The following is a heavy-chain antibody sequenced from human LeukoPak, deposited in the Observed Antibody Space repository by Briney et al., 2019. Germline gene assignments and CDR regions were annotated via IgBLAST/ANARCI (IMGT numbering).Heavy chain of an antibody. CDR1: GFTVSSNY. D-gene: IGHD1-26*01. J-gene: IGHJ4*02. CDR2: IYSGGST. V-gene: IGHV3-66*01. Sequence: GGSLRLSCAASGFTVSSNYMSWVRQAPGKGLEWVSVIYSGGSTYYADSVKGRFTISRDNSKNTLYLQMNSLRAEDTAVYYCARARSGSYSYYFDYWGQGTLVTVSS. CDR3: ARARSGSYSYYFDY.